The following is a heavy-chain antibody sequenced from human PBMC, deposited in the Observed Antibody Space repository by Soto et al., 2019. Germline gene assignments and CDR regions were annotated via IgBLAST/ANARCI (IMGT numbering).Heavy chain of an antibody. Sequence: GGSLRLSCAASGFTFSSYAMSWVRQAPGKGLEWVSAISGSGGSTYYADSVKGRFTISRDNSKNTLYLQMNSLRAEDTAVYYWAKSGVVPGAFDIWGQGTMVTVSS. CDR2: ISGSGGST. V-gene: IGHV3-23*01. D-gene: IGHD6-6*01. CDR3: AKSGVVPGAFDI. J-gene: IGHJ3*02. CDR1: GFTFSSYA.